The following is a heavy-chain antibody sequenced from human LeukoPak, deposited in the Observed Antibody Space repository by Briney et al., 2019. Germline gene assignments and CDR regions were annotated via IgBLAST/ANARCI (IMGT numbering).Heavy chain of an antibody. J-gene: IGHJ6*04. V-gene: IGHV4-31*03. D-gene: IGHD3-3*01. CDR1: GRSISSGGYY. Sequence: SETLSLTRTVSGRSISSGGYYWSWIRQHPGKGLEWIGYIYYSGSTYYNPSLKSRVTISVDTSKNQFSLKLSSVTAADTAVYYCAREVTIFGGVDVWGKGTTVTVSS. CDR3: AREVTIFGGVDV. CDR2: IYYSGST.